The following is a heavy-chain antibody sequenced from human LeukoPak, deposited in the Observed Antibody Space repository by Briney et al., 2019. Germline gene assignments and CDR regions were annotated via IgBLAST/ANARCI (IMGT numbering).Heavy chain of an antibody. J-gene: IGHJ6*03. Sequence: PGGSLRLSCAASGFTFSSYSMNWVRQAPGKGLEWVSAISGSGGSTYYADSVKGRFTISRDNSKNTLYLQMNSLRAEDTAVYYCAKFPHYPPYDSSGYYYYYYYYMDVWGKGTTVTISS. CDR3: AKFPHYPPYDSSGYYYYYYYYMDV. CDR1: GFTFSSYS. V-gene: IGHV3-23*01. D-gene: IGHD3-22*01. CDR2: ISGSGGST.